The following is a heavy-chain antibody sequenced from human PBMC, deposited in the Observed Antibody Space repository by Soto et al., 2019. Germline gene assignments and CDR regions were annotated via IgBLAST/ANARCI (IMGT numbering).Heavy chain of an antibody. D-gene: IGHD3-22*01. V-gene: IGHV3-23*01. Sequence: PGGSLRLSCAASGFTFSSYAMSWVRQAPGKGLEWVSAISGSGGSTYYADSVKGRFTISRDNSKNTLYLQMNSLRAEDTAVYYCAKGVPNDYYDSSGYYYYFDYWGQGTLVTVSS. J-gene: IGHJ4*02. CDR2: ISGSGGST. CDR1: GFTFSSYA. CDR3: AKGVPNDYYDSSGYYYYFDY.